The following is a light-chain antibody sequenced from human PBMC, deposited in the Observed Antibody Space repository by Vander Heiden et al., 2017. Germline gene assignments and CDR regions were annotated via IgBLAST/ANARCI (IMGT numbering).Light chain of an antibody. CDR3: QLSAYTPGRT. CDR1: QSIGTY. Sequence: DIQMTQSPSSLSASVGDTVSITCRASQSIGTYLNWYQQKTGKAPNLLIYSASTLQRGVPSRFSGTGSGTDFTLTISSLQPEDFGTYYCQLSAYTPGRTFGGGTKVEIK. J-gene: IGKJ4*02. CDR2: SAS. V-gene: IGKV1-39*01.